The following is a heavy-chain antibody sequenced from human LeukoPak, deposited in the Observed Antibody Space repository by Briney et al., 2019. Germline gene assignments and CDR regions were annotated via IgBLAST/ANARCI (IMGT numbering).Heavy chain of an antibody. CDR2: IIPIFGTA. CDR1: GGTFSSYA. Sequence: ASVKVSCKASGGTFSSYAISWVRQAPGQGLEWMVGIIPIFGTANYAQKFQGRVTITADESTSTAYMELSSLRSEDTAVYYCARVAGIAAAEPFDYWGQGTLVTVSS. J-gene: IGHJ4*02. CDR3: ARVAGIAAAEPFDY. D-gene: IGHD6-13*01. V-gene: IGHV1-69*13.